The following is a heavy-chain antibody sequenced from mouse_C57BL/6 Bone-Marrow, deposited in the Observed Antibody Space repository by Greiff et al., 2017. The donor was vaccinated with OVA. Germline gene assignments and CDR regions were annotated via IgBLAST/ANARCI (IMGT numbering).Heavy chain of an antibody. J-gene: IGHJ1*03. CDR2: IRNKANNHAT. Sequence: EVQGVESGGGLVQPGGSMKLSCAASGFTFSDAWMDWVRQSPEKGLEWVAEIRNKANNHATYYAESVKGRFTIARDDSKSSVYLQMNSLRAEDTGYYYCTRGATVVPWYVDVWGTGTTVTVSS. D-gene: IGHD1-1*01. V-gene: IGHV6-6*01. CDR3: TRGATVVPWYVDV. CDR1: GFTFSDAW.